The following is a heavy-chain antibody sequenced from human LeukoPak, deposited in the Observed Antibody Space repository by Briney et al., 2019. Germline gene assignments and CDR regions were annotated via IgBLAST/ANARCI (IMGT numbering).Heavy chain of an antibody. CDR1: GFTFSRYG. D-gene: IGHD1-1*01. CDR2: ITASGGRT. V-gene: IGHV3-23*01. J-gene: IGHJ4*02. CDR3: VKEDWTAVGGTTFDC. Sequence: GGSLRLSCAASGFTFSRYGMTWVRQAPGKGLEWVSAITASGGRTYYADSVKGRFTISRDNSKNTLFLQMNSLRGEDTAVYYCVKEDWTAVGGTTFDCWGQGTLVIVSS.